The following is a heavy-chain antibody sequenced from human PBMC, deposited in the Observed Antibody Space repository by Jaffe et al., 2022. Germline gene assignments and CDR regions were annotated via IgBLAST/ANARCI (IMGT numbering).Heavy chain of an antibody. Sequence: EVQLVESGGGLVKPGGSLRLSCAASGFTFSSYSMNWVRQAPGKGLEWVSSISSSSSYIYYADSVKGRFTISRDNAKNSLYLQMNSLRAEDTAVYYCASSGGVRDYNWFDPWGQGTLVTVSS. V-gene: IGHV3-21*01. CDR2: ISSSSSYI. J-gene: IGHJ5*02. D-gene: IGHD3-10*01. CDR1: GFTFSSYS. CDR3: ASSGGVRDYNWFDP.